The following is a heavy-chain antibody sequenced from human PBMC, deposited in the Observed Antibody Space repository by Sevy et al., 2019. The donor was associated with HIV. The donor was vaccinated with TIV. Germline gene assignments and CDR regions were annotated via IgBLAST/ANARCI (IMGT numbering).Heavy chain of an antibody. V-gene: IGHV3-48*02. CDR2: ISSTSSTI. CDR3: ARRTGDSIDY. J-gene: IGHJ4*02. Sequence: GGSLRLSCAASGFTFCSYSMNWVRQAPGKGLEWVSHISSTSSTIYYADSVKGRFTISRDNAKNSLYLQMNSLRDEDTAVYHCARRTGDSIDYWGQGTLVTVSS. CDR1: GFTFCSYS. D-gene: IGHD7-27*01.